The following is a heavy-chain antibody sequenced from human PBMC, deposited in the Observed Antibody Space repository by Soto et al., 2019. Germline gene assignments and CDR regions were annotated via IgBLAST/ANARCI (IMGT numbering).Heavy chain of an antibody. V-gene: IGHV4-59*01. Sequence: SETLSLTCTVSGGSISSYYWSWIRQPPGRGLEWIGYIYYSGSTNYNPSLKSRVTISVDTSKNQFSLKLSSVTAADTAVYYCARRYGGNFDYWGQGTLVTVS. J-gene: IGHJ4*02. CDR3: ARRYGGNFDY. CDR2: IYYSGST. D-gene: IGHD1-26*01. CDR1: GGSISSYY.